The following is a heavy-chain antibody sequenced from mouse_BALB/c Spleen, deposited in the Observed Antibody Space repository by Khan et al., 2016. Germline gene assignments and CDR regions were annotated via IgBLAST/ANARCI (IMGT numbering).Heavy chain of an antibody. Sequence: QIQLVQSGPELKKPGTTVKISCKASGYTFTNYGMNWVKQAPGKGLKWMGWINTYSGESTYADDFKGRFAFSLETSANTAYLQINNLKNEDTATXFDEIYRYYYGSSRYLDVWGAGTTVTVSS. D-gene: IGHD1-1*01. CDR2: INTYSGES. CDR3: EIYRYYYGSSRYLDV. CDR1: GYTFTNYG. J-gene: IGHJ1*01. V-gene: IGHV9-3-1*01.